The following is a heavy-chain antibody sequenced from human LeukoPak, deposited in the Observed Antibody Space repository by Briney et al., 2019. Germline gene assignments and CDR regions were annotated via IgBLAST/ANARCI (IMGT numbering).Heavy chain of an antibody. J-gene: IGHJ4*02. CDR2: INPNSGGT. CDR1: GYTFTGYY. CDR3: ARDPDYFKIAAAGHEGY. V-gene: IGHV1-2*02. D-gene: IGHD6-13*01. Sequence: ASVKVSCKASGYTFTGYYMHWVRQAPGQGLEWMGWINPNSGGTSYAQKFQGRVTMTRDTSISTAYMELSRLRSDDTAVYYCARDPDYFKIAAAGHEGYWGQGTLVTVSS.